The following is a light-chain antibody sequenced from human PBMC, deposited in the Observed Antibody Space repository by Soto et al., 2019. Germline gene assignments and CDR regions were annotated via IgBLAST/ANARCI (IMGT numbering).Light chain of an antibody. CDR3: AVWDDSLNGVV. Sequence: QSVLTQPPSASGTPGQRVTISCSGSSSNIGSNTVNWYQQLPGTAPKLLIYTNNQRPSGVPDRFSGSKSGTSASLAISGLRSEDEADFYCAVWDDSLNGVVFGGGTKLTVL. CDR1: SSNIGSNT. CDR2: TNN. J-gene: IGLJ2*01. V-gene: IGLV1-44*01.